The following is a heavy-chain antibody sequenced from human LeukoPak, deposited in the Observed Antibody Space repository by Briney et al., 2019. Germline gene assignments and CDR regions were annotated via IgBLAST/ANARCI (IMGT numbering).Heavy chain of an antibody. J-gene: IGHJ4*02. D-gene: IGHD2-15*01. CDR1: GFTFSSYA. CDR3: AKGGLGLVVPTDY. V-gene: IGHV3-23*01. Sequence: PGGSLRLSCAPSGFTFSSYAMSWVRQAPGKGLEWVSAISGSGGSTYYADSVKGRFTISRDNSKNTLYLQMNSLRAEDTAVYYCAKGGLGLVVPTDYWGQGTLVTVSS. CDR2: ISGSGGST.